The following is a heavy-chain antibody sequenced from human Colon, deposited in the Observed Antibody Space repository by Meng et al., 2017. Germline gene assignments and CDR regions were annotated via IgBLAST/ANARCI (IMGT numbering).Heavy chain of an antibody. Sequence: QVQLQESGPGLVKPSQTLSLTCTVSGGSISSGDYYWGWIRQPPGKGLEWIGSIGHSGFTYYTPSLKSRVTVSIDTSRNQFSLKLSSVTAADTAVYYCAVKDYTFWSGYSSYYWDQGTLVTVSS. D-gene: IGHD3-3*01. CDR1: GGSISSGDYY. J-gene: IGHJ4*02. CDR2: IGHSGFT. CDR3: AVKDYTFWSGYSSYY. V-gene: IGHV4-39*01.